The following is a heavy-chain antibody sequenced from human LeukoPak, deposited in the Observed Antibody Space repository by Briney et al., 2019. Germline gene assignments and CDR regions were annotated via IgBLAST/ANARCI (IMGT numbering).Heavy chain of an antibody. CDR2: IYPGDSDT. D-gene: IGHD3-10*01. J-gene: IGHJ6*02. CDR1: GYSFTSYL. CDR3: ARAAGQGRLLWFGELSYYYYYGMDV. Sequence: GESLKISCKGSGYSFTSYLIGWVRQMPGKGLEWMGIIYPGDSDTRYSPSFQGQVTISADKSISTAYLQWSSLKASDTAMYYCARAAGQGRLLWFGELSYYYYYGMDVWGQGTTVTVSS. V-gene: IGHV5-51*01.